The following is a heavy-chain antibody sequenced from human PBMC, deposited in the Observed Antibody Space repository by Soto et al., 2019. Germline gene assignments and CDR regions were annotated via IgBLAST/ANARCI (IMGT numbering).Heavy chain of an antibody. J-gene: IGHJ4*02. Sequence: QVQLVQSGAELKKPGSSVNVSCAASGGTFKTYTINWVRQAPGQGLEWIGQIIPMYDSANYAQRFQGRVPITADTSPNIAYMEQSGLRSEDTALYYCATWRTYSGSYCFDYWGQGTLVSVSS. V-gene: IGHV1-69*06. CDR2: IIPMYDSA. D-gene: IGHD1-26*01. CDR3: ATWRTYSGSYCFDY. CDR1: GGTFKTYT.